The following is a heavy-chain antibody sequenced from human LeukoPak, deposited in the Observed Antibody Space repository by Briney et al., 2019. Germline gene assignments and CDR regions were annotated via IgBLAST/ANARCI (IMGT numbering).Heavy chain of an antibody. CDR2: IIPIFGTA. CDR3: ARDHRDPREFSSGWYGTLDY. CDR1: GGTFSSYA. Sequence: SVKVSCKASGGTFSSYAISWVRQAPGQGLEWMGRIIPIFGTANYAQKFQGRVTITTDESTSTAYMELSSLRSEDTAVYYCARDHRDPREFSSGWYGTLDYWGQGTLVTVSS. J-gene: IGHJ4*02. D-gene: IGHD6-19*01. V-gene: IGHV1-69*05.